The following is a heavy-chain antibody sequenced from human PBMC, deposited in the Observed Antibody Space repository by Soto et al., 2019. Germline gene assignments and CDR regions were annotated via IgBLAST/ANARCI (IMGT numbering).Heavy chain of an antibody. J-gene: IGHJ5*02. Sequence: GGSLRLSCAASGFTFSTYWMHWVRQAPGKGLVWVSRINSDGSTIYYADSVKGRFTISRDNAKNSLYLQMNSLRAEDTAVYYCAATPVVRFLEWPNWFDPWGQGTLVTVSS. CDR1: GFTFSTYW. CDR3: AATPVVRFLEWPNWFDP. CDR2: INSDGSTI. D-gene: IGHD3-3*01. V-gene: IGHV3-74*01.